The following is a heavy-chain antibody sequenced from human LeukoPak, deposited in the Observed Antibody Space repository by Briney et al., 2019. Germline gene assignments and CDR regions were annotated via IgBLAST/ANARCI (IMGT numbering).Heavy chain of an antibody. J-gene: IGHJ4*02. Sequence: GGSLRLSCAASGFTFITYGMHWARQAPGKGLEWVAFIRYDGSNKYYADSVKGRFTISRDNSKNTLYLQMNSLRAEDTAVYYCAKDNYDYGDYDGGDYWGQGTLVTVSS. D-gene: IGHD4-17*01. CDR3: AKDNYDYGDYDGGDY. V-gene: IGHV3-30*02. CDR1: GFTFITYG. CDR2: IRYDGSNK.